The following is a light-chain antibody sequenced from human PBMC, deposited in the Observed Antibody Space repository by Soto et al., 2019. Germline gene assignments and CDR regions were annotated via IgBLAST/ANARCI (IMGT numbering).Light chain of an antibody. CDR1: QSVLYISNNKNY. CDR2: WAS. V-gene: IGKV4-1*01. CDR3: QQYYTTPPT. J-gene: IGKJ3*01. Sequence: DVVMTQSPDSLAVSLGERATINCKSSQSVLYISNNKNYLAWYQQKPGQPPKLLIYWASTRESGVPDRFSGSGSGTDFTLTISSLQAEDVAVYYCQQYYTTPPTFGPGTNVDIK.